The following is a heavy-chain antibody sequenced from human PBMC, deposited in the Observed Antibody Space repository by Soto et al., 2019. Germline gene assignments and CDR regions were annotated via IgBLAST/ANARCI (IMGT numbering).Heavy chain of an antibody. J-gene: IGHJ4*02. CDR2: ISYDGSNK. CDR1: GYTFSSYG. Sequence: QVQLVQSGAEVKKPGASVKVSCKASGYTFSSYGMHWVRQAPGKGLEWVAVISYDGSNKYYADSVKGRFTISRDNSKNTLYLQMNSLRAEDTAVYYCAKDERGYYDFWSGLDYWGQGTLVTVSS. CDR3: AKDERGYYDFWSGLDY. D-gene: IGHD3-3*01. V-gene: IGHV3-30*18.